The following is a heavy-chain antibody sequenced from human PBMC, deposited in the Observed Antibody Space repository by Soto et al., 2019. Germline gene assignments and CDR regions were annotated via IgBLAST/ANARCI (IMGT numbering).Heavy chain of an antibody. Sequence: QVQLVQSGAEVKKPGASVKVSCKASGYTFTSYGIRWVRQAPGQGLEWMGWISAYNGNTNYAQKLQGRVTMTTDTSTSSAYMELGSLSSDDTAVYYCARGVTMVRGVIITFDYWGQGTLVTVSS. J-gene: IGHJ4*02. CDR3: ARGVTMVRGVIITFDY. CDR1: GYTFTSYG. D-gene: IGHD3-10*01. CDR2: ISAYNGNT. V-gene: IGHV1-18*01.